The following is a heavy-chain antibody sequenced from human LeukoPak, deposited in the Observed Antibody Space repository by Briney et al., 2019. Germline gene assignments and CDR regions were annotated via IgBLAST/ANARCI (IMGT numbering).Heavy chain of an antibody. CDR1: GGTFSSYA. CDR3: ARGLLGDYYYYGMDV. CDR2: IIPIFGTA. Sequence: VASVTVSCKASGGTFSSYAISWVRQAPGQGLEWMGGIIPIFGTANYAQKFQGRVTITADKSTSTAYMELSSLRSEDTAVYYCARGLLGDYYYYGMDVWGKGTTVTVSS. D-gene: IGHD3-16*01. J-gene: IGHJ6*04. V-gene: IGHV1-69*06.